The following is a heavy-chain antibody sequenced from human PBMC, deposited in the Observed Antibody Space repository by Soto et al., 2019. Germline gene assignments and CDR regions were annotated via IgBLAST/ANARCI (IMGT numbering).Heavy chain of an antibody. J-gene: IGHJ5*02. CDR3: AKVPDLIAVAGTGWFDP. V-gene: IGHV3-23*01. Sequence: EVQLLESGGGLVQPGGSLRLSCAASGFTFSSYAMSWVSQAPGKGLEWVSAISGSGGSTYYADSVKGRFTISRDNYKNTLYLQMNSLRAEDTAVYYCAKVPDLIAVAGTGWFDPWGQVTLVTVSS. D-gene: IGHD6-19*01. CDR2: ISGSGGST. CDR1: GFTFSSYA.